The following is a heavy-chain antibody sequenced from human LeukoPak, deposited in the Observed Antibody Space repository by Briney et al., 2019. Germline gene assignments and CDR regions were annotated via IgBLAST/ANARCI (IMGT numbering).Heavy chain of an antibody. CDR1: GFTFDDYA. CDR2: ISWNSGSI. V-gene: IGHV3-9*03. Sequence: GGSLRLSCAASGFTFDDYAMHWVRQAPGKGLEWVSGISWNSGSIGYADSVKGRFTISRDNAKNSLYLQMNSLRAKDMALYYCARGPYMGYYFEYWGQGTLVTVSS. CDR3: ARGPYMGYYFEY. D-gene: IGHD4-11*01. J-gene: IGHJ4*02.